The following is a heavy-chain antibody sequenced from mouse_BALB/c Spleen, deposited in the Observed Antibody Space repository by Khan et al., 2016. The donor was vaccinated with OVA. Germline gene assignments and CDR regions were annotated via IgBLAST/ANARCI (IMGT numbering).Heavy chain of an antibody. Sequence: VQLKESGPGLVKASQSLSLTCTVTGYSITSDYAWNWIRQFPGNKLEWMGYITYSGSTSYTPSLKSRISITRDTSKNQFFLQLNSVTTGDTATYYCARGRAYWGQGTLVTVSA. J-gene: IGHJ3*01. CDR3: ARGRAY. V-gene: IGHV3-2*02. D-gene: IGHD3-3*01. CDR1: GYSITSDYA. CDR2: ITYSGST.